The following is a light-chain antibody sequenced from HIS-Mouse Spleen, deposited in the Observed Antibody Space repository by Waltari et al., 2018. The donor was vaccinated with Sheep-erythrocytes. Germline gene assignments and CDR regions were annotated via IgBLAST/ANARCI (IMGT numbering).Light chain of an antibody. CDR2: QDS. V-gene: IGLV3-1*01. J-gene: IGLJ2*01. Sequence: SYELTQPPSVSVSPGQTASITGSGDKLGDKYACWYQQKPGQSPVLVISQDSQRPSGIPVRFSGSNAGNTATLTISGTQAMDEAVYYCQAWDSSTEVFGGGTKLTVL. CDR1: KLGDKY. CDR3: QAWDSSTEV.